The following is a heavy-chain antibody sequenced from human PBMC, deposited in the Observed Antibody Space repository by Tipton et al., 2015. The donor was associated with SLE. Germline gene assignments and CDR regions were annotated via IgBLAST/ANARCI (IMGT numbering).Heavy chain of an antibody. CDR3: ARSLSLSLFGVTIPGAMDV. Sequence: LRLSCSVSNYSLTNDYYWGWVRQPPGKGLEWIGSFHQSGTTFYTPSLKSRVTLLLDMSNNEFPLKLFSVTAADTAVYYCARSLSLSLFGVTIPGAMDVWGKGTTVIVSS. CDR2: FHQSGTT. CDR1: NYSLTNDYY. J-gene: IGHJ6*03. V-gene: IGHV4-38-2*01. D-gene: IGHD3-3*02.